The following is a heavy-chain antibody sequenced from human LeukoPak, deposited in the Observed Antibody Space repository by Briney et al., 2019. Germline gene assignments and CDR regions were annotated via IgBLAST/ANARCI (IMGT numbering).Heavy chain of an antibody. CDR2: ISWNSGSI. CDR3: AKDISSGWYFFGYYYYYMDV. CDR1: GFTFDDYA. V-gene: IGHV3-9*01. Sequence: GGSLRLSCAASGFTFDDYAMHWVRQAPGKGLEWVSGISWNSGSIGYADSVKGRFTISRDNAKNSLYLQMNSLRAEDTALYYCAKDISSGWYFFGYYYYYMDVWGKGTTVTISS. J-gene: IGHJ6*03. D-gene: IGHD6-19*01.